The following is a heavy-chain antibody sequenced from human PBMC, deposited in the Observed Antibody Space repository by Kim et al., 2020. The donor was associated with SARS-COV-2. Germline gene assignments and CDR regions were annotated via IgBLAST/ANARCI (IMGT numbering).Heavy chain of an antibody. CDR2: ISGSGGST. CDR3: AKTVLYVLRYFDWSGSDDY. J-gene: IGHJ4*02. D-gene: IGHD3-9*01. V-gene: IGHV3-23*01. Sequence: GGSLRLSCAASGFTFSSYAMSWVRQAPGKGLEWVSAISGSGGSTYYADSVKGRFTISRDNSKNTLYLQMNSLRAEDTAVYYCAKTVLYVLRYFDWSGSDDYWGQGTLVTVSS. CDR1: GFTFSSYA.